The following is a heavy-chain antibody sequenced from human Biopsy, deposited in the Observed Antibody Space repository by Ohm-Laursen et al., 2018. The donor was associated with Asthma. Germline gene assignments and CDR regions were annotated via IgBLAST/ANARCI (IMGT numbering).Heavy chain of an antibody. D-gene: IGHD6-13*01. V-gene: IGHV1-2*06. Sequence: SVKVSCKASEDTFSSYVISWVRQAPGQGLEWMGRINPNSGGTNYAQKFQGRVTMTRDTSISTAYMEVSRLRSDDTAVYYCARGQKSAGDRWFDPWGQGTLVTVSS. CDR3: ARGQKSAGDRWFDP. CDR1: EDTFSSYV. CDR2: INPNSGGT. J-gene: IGHJ5*02.